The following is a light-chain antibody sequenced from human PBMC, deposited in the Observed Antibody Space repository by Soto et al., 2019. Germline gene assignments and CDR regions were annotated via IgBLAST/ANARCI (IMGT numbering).Light chain of an antibody. Sequence: DIVMTQSPLSLPVTPGEPASISCRSSQSLLHSDGYNYLDWYLQKPGQSPQLLIYLGSNRASGVLDRFSGSESGTDFTLKISRVEAEDVGVYYCMQALQTPFTFGPGTKVDIK. CDR2: LGS. CDR3: MQALQTPFT. J-gene: IGKJ3*01. CDR1: QSLLHSDGYNY. V-gene: IGKV2-28*01.